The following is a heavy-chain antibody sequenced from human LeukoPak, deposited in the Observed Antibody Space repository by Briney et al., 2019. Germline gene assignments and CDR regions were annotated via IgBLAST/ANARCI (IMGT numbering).Heavy chain of an antibody. CDR2: IHGNGETT. Sequence: GGSLKLSCAASGFSFSSYAMSWVRQAPGKGLEWVSGIHGNGETTYYGDSVKGRFTISRDNSKSTLYLQMNSLRVEDTAEYFCGRDPNGDYVGAFEFWGQGTKVAVSS. D-gene: IGHD3-16*01. V-gene: IGHV3-23*01. J-gene: IGHJ3*01. CDR3: GRDPNGDYVGAFEF. CDR1: GFSFSSYA.